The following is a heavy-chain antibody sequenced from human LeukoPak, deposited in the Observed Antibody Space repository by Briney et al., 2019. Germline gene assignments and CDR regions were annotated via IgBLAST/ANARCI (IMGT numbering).Heavy chain of an antibody. J-gene: IGHJ5*02. CDR1: GYTFTGYY. D-gene: IGHD6-13*01. V-gene: IGHV1-2*02. Sequence: RASVKVSCKASGYTFTGYYMHWVRQAPGQGLEWMGWINPNSGGTNYAQKFQGRVTMTRDTSISTAYMELSRLRSDDTAVYYCARDRDLIAAAGTRFDPWGQGTLVTVSS. CDR2: INPNSGGT. CDR3: ARDRDLIAAAGTRFDP.